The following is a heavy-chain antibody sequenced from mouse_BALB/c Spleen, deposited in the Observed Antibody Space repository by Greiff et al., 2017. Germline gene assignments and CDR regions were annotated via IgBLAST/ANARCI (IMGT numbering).Heavy chain of an antibody. CDR1: GFTFSSFG. V-gene: IGHV5-17*02. D-gene: IGHD1-1*01. Sequence: EVQVVESGGGLVQPGGSRKLSCAASGFTFSSFGMHWVRQAPEKGLEWVAYISSGSSTIYYADTVKGRFTISRDNPKNTLFLQMTSLRSEDTAMYYCARSPPYYGSSYAYWGQGTLVTVSA. CDR3: ARSPPYYGSSYAY. J-gene: IGHJ3*01. CDR2: ISSGSSTI.